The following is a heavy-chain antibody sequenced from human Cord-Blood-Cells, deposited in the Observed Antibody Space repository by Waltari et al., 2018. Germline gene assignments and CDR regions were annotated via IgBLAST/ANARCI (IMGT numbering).Heavy chain of an antibody. CDR3: VRRAAVLRYFDWQYYFDY. V-gene: IGHV1-69*01. Sequence: QVQLVQSGAEVKKPGSSVKVSCKASGGTFSSYAISWVRQAPGQGLEWMGGIIPIFGTANYAQKFQGRVTITADESTSTAYMELSSLRSEDTAVYYCVRRAAVLRYFDWQYYFDYWGQGTLVTVSS. CDR2: IIPIFGTA. CDR1: GGTFSSYA. J-gene: IGHJ4*02. D-gene: IGHD3-9*01.